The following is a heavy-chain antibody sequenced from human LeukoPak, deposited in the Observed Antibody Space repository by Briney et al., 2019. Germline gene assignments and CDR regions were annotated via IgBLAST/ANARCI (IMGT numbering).Heavy chain of an antibody. CDR1: GGSISGYY. Sequence: SETLSLTCTVSGGSISGYYWSWIRQPPGKGLEWIGYIYYSGSTNYNPSLKSRVTISVDTSKNQFSLKLSSVTAADTAVYYCARRIAVGTFDYWGQGTLVTVSS. D-gene: IGHD6-19*01. CDR3: ARRIAVGTFDY. J-gene: IGHJ4*02. V-gene: IGHV4-59*01. CDR2: IYYSGST.